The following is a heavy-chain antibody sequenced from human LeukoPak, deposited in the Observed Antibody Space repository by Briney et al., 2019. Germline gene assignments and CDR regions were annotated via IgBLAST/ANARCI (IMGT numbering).Heavy chain of an antibody. J-gene: IGHJ4*02. CDR3: ARLDYDSSGYFHGSAFFDY. D-gene: IGHD3-22*01. CDR2: IYYSGST. CDR1: GGSISSYY. Sequence: SQTLSLTCTVSGGSISSYYWSWIRQPPGKGLEWIGYIYYSGSTNYNPSLKSRVTISVDTSKNQFSLKLSSVTAADTAVYYCARLDYDSSGYFHGSAFFDYWGQGTLVTVSS. V-gene: IGHV4-59*08.